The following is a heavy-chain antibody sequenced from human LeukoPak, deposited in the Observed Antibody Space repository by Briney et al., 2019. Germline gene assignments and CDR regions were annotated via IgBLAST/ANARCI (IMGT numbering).Heavy chain of an antibody. Sequence: GGSLRLSCAASGFTFSSYSMNWVRQAPGKGLEWVSSISSGSSYIYYADSVKGRFTISRDNAKNSLYLQMNSLKTEDTAVYYCTRGSDTAMVPGSYWGQGTLVTVSS. CDR3: TRGSDTAMVPGSY. CDR1: GFTFSSYS. D-gene: IGHD5-18*01. CDR2: ISSGSSYI. V-gene: IGHV3-21*03. J-gene: IGHJ4*02.